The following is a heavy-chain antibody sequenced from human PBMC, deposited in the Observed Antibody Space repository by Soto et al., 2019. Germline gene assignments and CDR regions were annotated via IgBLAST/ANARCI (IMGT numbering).Heavy chain of an antibody. CDR3: ARDNLWMATIEDYFDY. CDR2: ISSSGSTI. CDR1: GFTFSDYY. V-gene: IGHV3-11*01. D-gene: IGHD5-12*01. Sequence: SLRLSCAASGFTFSDYYMSWIRQAPGKGLEWVSYISSSGSTIYYADSVKGRFTISRDNAKNSLYLQMNSLRAEDTAVYYCARDNLWMATIEDYFDYWGQGTLVTVSS. J-gene: IGHJ4*02.